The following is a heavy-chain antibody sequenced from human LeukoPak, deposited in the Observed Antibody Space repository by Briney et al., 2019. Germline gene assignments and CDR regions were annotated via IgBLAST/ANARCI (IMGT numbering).Heavy chain of an antibody. V-gene: IGHV4-59*12. CDR3: ARGRGTTAAGDDFDY. D-gene: IGHD6-13*01. CDR2: AADSGST. J-gene: IGHJ4*02. CDR1: GDSMSDYF. Sequence: PSETLSLTCTVSGDSMSDYFWTWIRQPPGKGLEWIGYAADSGSTNYNPSLKSRVTISVDTSKNQFSLKLSSVTAADTAVYYCARGRGTTAAGDDFDYWGQGTLVTVSS.